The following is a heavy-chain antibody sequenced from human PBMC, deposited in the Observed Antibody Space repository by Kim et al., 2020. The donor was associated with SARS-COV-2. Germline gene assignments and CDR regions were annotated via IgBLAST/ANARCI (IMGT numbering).Heavy chain of an antibody. D-gene: IGHD3-16*01. CDR1: GHIFTRDS. Sequence: ASVKVSCKTSGHIFTRDSIHWVRQAPGQGLEWMGGIDCGNGNTIYSQKFQGRVTFTTDTSASTAYMELSFLRSEDSAVYYCLGGFYFDYWGQGTPVTVSS. CDR3: LGGFYFDY. J-gene: IGHJ4*02. CDR2: IDCGNGNT. V-gene: IGHV1-3*01.